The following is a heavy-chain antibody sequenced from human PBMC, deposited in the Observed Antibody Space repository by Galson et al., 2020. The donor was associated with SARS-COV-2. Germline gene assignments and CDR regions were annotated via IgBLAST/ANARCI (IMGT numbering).Heavy chain of an antibody. J-gene: IGHJ4*02. Sequence: LPLTCSVADGHITTGGYQWCWIRHPHGKGLARIGYILSSGSSYYHPALKSRLTISVDTSKHQFSVGLTSVTAADTAVYYCARGGWGGDFVDIWGQGALVSVSS. V-gene: IGHV4-30-4*08. CDR2: ILSSGSS. D-gene: IGHD4-17*01. CDR3: ARGGWGGDFVDI. CDR1: DGHITTGGYQ.